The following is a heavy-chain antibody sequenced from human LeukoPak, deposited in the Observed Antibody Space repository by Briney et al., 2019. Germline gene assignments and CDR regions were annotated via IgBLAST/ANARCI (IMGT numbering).Heavy chain of an antibody. V-gene: IGHV3-49*04. CDR3: TRGHSELAADAFDI. Sequence: PGGSLRLSCTASGLTFGDYAMSWVRQAPGKGLEWVGFIRSKAYGGTTEYAASVKGRFTISRDDSKSIAYLQMNSLKTEDTAVYYCTRGHSELAADAFDIWGQGTMVTVSS. D-gene: IGHD1-26*01. J-gene: IGHJ3*02. CDR1: GLTFGDYA. CDR2: IRSKAYGGTT.